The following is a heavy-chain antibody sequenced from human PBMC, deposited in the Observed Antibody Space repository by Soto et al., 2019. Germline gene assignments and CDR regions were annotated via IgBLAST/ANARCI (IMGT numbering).Heavy chain of an antibody. V-gene: IGHV3-30*18. D-gene: IGHD6-6*01. J-gene: IGHJ4*02. CDR2: ISYDGSNK. Sequence: GGSLRLSCAASGFTFSSYGMHWVRQAPGKGLEWVAVISYDGSNKYYADSVKGRFTISRDNSKNTLYLQMNSLRAEDTAVYYCAKVDQLVQDEIDYWGQGTLVTVSS. CDR1: GFTFSSYG. CDR3: AKVDQLVQDEIDY.